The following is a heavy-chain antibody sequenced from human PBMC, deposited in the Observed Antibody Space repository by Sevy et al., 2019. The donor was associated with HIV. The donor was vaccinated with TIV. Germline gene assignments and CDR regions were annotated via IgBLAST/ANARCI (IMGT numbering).Heavy chain of an antibody. J-gene: IGHJ4*02. Sequence: GGSLRLSCAASRFTFGDYWLTWVRQVPGKGLEWVANITQGGSETYYSDSVKGRFSISRDNDKNSLCLQMNSLRAEDTAVYYCARCQPDNYYHDGAVYYGLLFDHWGPGALVTVSS. CDR3: ARCQPDNYYHDGAVYYGLLFDH. V-gene: IGHV3-7*01. CDR2: ITQGGSET. D-gene: IGHD3-9*01. CDR1: RFTFGDYW.